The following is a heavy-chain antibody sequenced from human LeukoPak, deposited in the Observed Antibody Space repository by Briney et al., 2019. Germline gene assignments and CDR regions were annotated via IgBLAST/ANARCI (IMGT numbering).Heavy chain of an antibody. CDR1: GFTFRIYW. CDR3: VRGGFGHAMDV. J-gene: IGHJ6*02. CDR2: INNDGSGT. V-gene: IGHV3-74*01. D-gene: IGHD3-10*01. Sequence: GGSLRLSCAASGFTFRIYWMHWVRQAPGKGLVWVSVINNDGSGTNYADSVKGRSTISRDNAKNTLYLQMTSLGAEDTAVYYCVRGGFGHAMDVWGQGTTVTVSS.